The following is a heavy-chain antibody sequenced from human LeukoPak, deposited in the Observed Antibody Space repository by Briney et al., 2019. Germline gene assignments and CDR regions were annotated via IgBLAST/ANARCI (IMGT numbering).Heavy chain of an antibody. CDR3: AKERSASGGSCFLCFDD. D-gene: IGHD2-15*01. CDR2: IRHDGSDK. Sequence: GGSLRLSCAASGFTFSDFGMHWVRQAPGRGLEWVAFIRHDGSDKYYADSVRGRFTISRDNSKNTLYLQMNSLRTEDTSVYYCAKERSASGGSCFLCFDDWGQGTLVTVSS. J-gene: IGHJ4*02. V-gene: IGHV3-30*02. CDR1: GFTFSDFG.